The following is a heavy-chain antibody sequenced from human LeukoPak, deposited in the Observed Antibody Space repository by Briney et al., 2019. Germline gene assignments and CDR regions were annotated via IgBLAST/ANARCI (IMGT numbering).Heavy chain of an antibody. CDR2: MNPNRGNT. CDR1: GYTFTSYD. CDR3: ARTYSSGWYGLRVTVKNAFDI. Sequence: ASVKVSCKASGYTFTSYDINWVRQATGQGLEWMGWMNPNRGNTGYAQKFQGRVTMTRNTSISTAYMKLSSLRSEDTAVYYCARTYSSGWYGLRVTVKNAFDIWGQGTMVTVSS. J-gene: IGHJ3*02. V-gene: IGHV1-8*01. D-gene: IGHD6-19*01.